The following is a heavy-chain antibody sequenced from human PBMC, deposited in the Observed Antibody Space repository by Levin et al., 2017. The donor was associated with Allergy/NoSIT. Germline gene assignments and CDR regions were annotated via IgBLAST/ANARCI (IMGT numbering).Heavy chain of an antibody. CDR2: IYWDDDK. J-gene: IGHJ3*02. Sequence: SGPTLVKPTQTLTLTCTFSGFSLRTSGVGVGWIRQPPGKALEWLALIYWDDDKRYSPSLKSRLTITKDTSKNQVVLTMTNMDPVDTATYYCAHRGRYRDAFDIWGQGTMVTVSS. D-gene: IGHD1-26*01. CDR1: GFSLRTSGVG. V-gene: IGHV2-5*02. CDR3: AHRGRYRDAFDI.